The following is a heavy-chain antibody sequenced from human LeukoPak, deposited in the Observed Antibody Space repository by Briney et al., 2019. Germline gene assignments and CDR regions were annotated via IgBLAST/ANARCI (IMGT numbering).Heavy chain of an antibody. Sequence: SVKVSCKASGGTFSSYAISWVRQAPGQGLEWMGGIIPIFGTANYAQKFQGRVTITADKSTSTAYMELSSLRSEDTAVYYCARGVQLAPYYYYYGMDVWGKGTTVTVSS. CDR2: IIPIFGTA. CDR1: GGTFSSYA. V-gene: IGHV1-69*06. CDR3: ARGVQLAPYYYYYGMDV. J-gene: IGHJ6*04. D-gene: IGHD1-1*01.